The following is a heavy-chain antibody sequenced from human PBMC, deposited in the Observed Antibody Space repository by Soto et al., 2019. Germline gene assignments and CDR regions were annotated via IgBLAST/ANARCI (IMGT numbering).Heavy chain of an antibody. D-gene: IGHD6-13*01. V-gene: IGHV5-51*01. CDR2: IYPGDSDT. Sequence: PGESLKISCKGSGYSFTSYWIGWVRQMPGKGLELMGIIYPGDSDTRYSPSFQGQVTISADKSISTAYLQWSSLKASDNAMDYCARTPAAGKYYPGLDFWGQGTPLT. CDR3: ARTPAAGKYYPGLDF. CDR1: GYSFTSYW. J-gene: IGHJ6*02.